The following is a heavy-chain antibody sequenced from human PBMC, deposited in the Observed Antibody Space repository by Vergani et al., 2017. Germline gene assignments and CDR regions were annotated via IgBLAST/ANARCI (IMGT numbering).Heavy chain of an antibody. J-gene: IGHJ6*03. CDR3: ASTRIVVVPHYYMDV. Sequence: QVQLEESGAEVKKPGSSVKVSCKASGGTFSSYAISWVRQAPGQGLEWMGGIIPIFGTANYAQKFQGRVTITADESTSTAYMELSSLRSEDTAVYYCASTRIVVVPHYYMDVWGKGTTVTVSS. V-gene: IGHV1-69*01. CDR1: GGTFSSYA. D-gene: IGHD2-2*01. CDR2: IIPIFGTA.